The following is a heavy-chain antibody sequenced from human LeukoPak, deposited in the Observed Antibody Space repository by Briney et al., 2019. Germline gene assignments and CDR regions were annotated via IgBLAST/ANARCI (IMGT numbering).Heavy chain of an antibody. D-gene: IGHD4-17*01. J-gene: IGHJ5*02. CDR1: GGSISSGNYY. CDR2: IHYSGST. Sequence: SETLSLTCTVSGGSISSGNYYWDWIRQPPGKGLECIGYIHYSGSTYYNPSLKSRVTISVDTSKNQFSLKLSSVTAADTAVYYCVRGRGTAVTTGNWFDPWGQGTLVTVSS. V-gene: IGHV4-30-4*01. CDR3: VRGRGTAVTTGNWFDP.